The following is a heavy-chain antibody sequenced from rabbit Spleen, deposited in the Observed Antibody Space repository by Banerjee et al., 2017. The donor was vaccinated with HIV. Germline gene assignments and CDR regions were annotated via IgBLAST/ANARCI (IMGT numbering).Heavy chain of an antibody. J-gene: IGHJ6*01. CDR2: IDSGSRDFA. Sequence: QSLEESGGGLVKPEGSLTLTCTASGFDFSAYTFMCWVRQAPGKGLEWIACIDSGSRDFAYYASWAKGRFTISKTSSTTVTLQMTSLTVADTATYFCARDTGTSFSTYGMDLWGPGTLVTVS. D-gene: IGHD8-1*01. V-gene: IGHV1S40*01. CDR1: GFDFSAYTF. CDR3: ARDTGTSFSTYGMDL.